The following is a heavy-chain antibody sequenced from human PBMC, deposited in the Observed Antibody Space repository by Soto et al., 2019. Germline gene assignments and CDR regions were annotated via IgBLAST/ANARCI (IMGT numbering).Heavy chain of an antibody. CDR3: ARVPIAVAGKLDY. CDR1: GGSISSGGYS. Sequence: TSETLSLTCAVSGGSISSGGYSWSWIRQPPGKGLEWIGYIYHSGSTYYNPSLKSRVTISVDRSKNQFSLKLSSVTAADTAVYYCARVPIAVAGKLDYWGQGTLVTVSS. CDR2: IYHSGST. V-gene: IGHV4-30-2*01. J-gene: IGHJ4*02. D-gene: IGHD6-19*01.